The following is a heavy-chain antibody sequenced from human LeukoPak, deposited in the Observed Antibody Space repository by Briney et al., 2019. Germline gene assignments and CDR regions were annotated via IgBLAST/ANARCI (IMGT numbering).Heavy chain of an antibody. V-gene: IGHV3-53*01. J-gene: IGHJ4*02. CDR2: IYSGGKT. D-gene: IGHD2/OR15-2a*01. CDR1: GLIVMSNY. CDR3: ARDLSYFDY. Sequence: GGSLRLSGAASGLIVMSNYISWVRQTPGKGLEWVSVIYSGGKTYYADSVKGRFTISRDDSKNTLYLQMNNVRAEDTAIYYCARDLSYFDYWGQGALVTVSS.